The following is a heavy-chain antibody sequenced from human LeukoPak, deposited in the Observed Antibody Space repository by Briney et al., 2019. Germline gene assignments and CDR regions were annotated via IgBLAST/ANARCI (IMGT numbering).Heavy chain of an antibody. Sequence: GGSLRLSCAASELSVSSNYMSWIRQAPGKGLEWVAILYSSGRTEYADSVKGRFAVSRDNSKNTLYLQMNSLRVEDTAVYYCAREVGRGVISPYFDHWGQGTLVTVSS. CDR3: AREVGRGVISPYFDH. CDR1: ELSVSSNY. CDR2: LYSSGRT. D-gene: IGHD2-21*01. V-gene: IGHV3-53*01. J-gene: IGHJ4*02.